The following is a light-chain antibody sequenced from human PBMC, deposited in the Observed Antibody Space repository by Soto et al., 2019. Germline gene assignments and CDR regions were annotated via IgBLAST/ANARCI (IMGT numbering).Light chain of an antibody. CDR1: QSVSSY. V-gene: IGKV3-20*01. CDR2: GAS. J-gene: IGKJ1*01. CDR3: QQYGSSPQT. Sequence: EIVMTQSPATLAVSPGESATRSCRASQSVSSYLAWYQQKPGQAPRLLIYGASSRATGIPDRFSGSGSGTDFTLTISRLEPEDFAVYYCQQYGSSPQTFGQGTKVDIK.